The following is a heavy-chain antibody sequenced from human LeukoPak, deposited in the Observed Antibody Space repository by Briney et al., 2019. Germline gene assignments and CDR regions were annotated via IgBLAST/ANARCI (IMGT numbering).Heavy chain of an antibody. Sequence: SQTLSLTCTVPGGSISSGGYYWSWIRQHPGKGLEWIGYIYYSGSTYYNPSLKSRVTISVDTSKNQFSLKLSSVTAADTAVYYCARVEYSSSLYYYYYYGMDVWGQGTTVTVSS. J-gene: IGHJ6*02. V-gene: IGHV4-31*03. CDR3: ARVEYSSSLYYYYYYGMDV. CDR2: IYYSGST. CDR1: GGSISSGGYY. D-gene: IGHD6-6*01.